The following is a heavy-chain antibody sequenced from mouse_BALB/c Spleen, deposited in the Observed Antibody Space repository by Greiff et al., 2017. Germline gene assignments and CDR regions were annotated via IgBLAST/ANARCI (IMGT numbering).Heavy chain of an antibody. J-gene: IGHJ1*01. CDR2: IRNKANGYTT. V-gene: IGHV7-3*02. D-gene: IGHD1-1*01. Sequence: EVKLMESGGGLVQPGGSLRLSCATSGFTFTDYYMSWVRQPPGKALEWLGFIRNKANGYTTEYSASVKGRFTISRDNSQSILYLQMNTLRAEDSATYYCARIPCYYYGTSSYWYFDVWGAGTTVTVSS. CDR1: GFTFTDYY. CDR3: ARIPCYYYGTSSYWYFDV.